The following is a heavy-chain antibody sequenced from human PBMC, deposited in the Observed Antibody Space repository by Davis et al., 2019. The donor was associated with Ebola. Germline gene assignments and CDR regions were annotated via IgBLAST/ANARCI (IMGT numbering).Heavy chain of an antibody. J-gene: IGHJ4*02. D-gene: IGHD2-21*01. CDR3: AKSIQMWSPPPFDS. CDR1: GYSFRSYW. V-gene: IGHV5-51*01. Sequence: PGGSLRLSCKGSGYSFRSYWIGWVRHMPGKGLEWMGIIFPGDSDTRYSPSFEGQVTISADKSISTAYLEWSSLKASDTAIYYCAKSIQMWSPPPFDSWGQGTLVTVSS. CDR2: IFPGDSDT.